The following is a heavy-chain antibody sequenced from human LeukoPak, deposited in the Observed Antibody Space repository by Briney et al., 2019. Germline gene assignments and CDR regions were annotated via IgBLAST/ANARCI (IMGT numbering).Heavy chain of an antibody. J-gene: IGHJ5*02. CDR2: INPNSGGT. D-gene: IGHD2-2*01. Sequence: ASVKVSCKASGYTFTCYYMHWVRQAPGQGLEWMGWINPNSGGTNYAQKFQGRVTMTRDTSISTAYMELSRLRSDDTAVYYCARAGIEVVHYEDWEWFDPWGQGTLVTVSS. CDR3: ARAGIEVVHYEDWEWFDP. V-gene: IGHV1-2*02. CDR1: GYTFTCYY.